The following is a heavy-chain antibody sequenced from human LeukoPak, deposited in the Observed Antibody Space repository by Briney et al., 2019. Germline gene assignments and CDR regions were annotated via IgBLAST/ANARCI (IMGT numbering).Heavy chain of an antibody. J-gene: IGHJ6*02. CDR1: GYTFTNYD. CDR2: MNPNSGNA. CDR3: ATQRWEKLHGSYYYDGMDV. Sequence: ASVKVSCKASGYTFTNYDFNWVRQASGQGLEWVGWMNPNSGNAGFAQKFKGRITMTGDTTTNTAYMEVFSLTSDDTAIYYCATQRWEKLHGSYYYDGMDVWGQGTTVTVS. V-gene: IGHV1-8*02. D-gene: IGHD1-26*01.